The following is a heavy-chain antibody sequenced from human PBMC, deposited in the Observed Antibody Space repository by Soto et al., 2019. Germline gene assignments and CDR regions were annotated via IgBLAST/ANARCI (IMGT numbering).Heavy chain of an antibody. CDR3: ATHPPYYV. D-gene: IGHD2-21*01. Sequence: DVQLVESGGGLVKPGGSLRLSCAASGFTFSTYSMNWVRQAPGKGLEWVSSISSSTSYIYYADSVKGRFTISRDNAKNSLYLQMNSLRADDPAVYYCATHPPYYVWGQGTTVTVSS. V-gene: IGHV3-21*01. CDR1: GFTFSTYS. J-gene: IGHJ6*02. CDR2: ISSSTSYI.